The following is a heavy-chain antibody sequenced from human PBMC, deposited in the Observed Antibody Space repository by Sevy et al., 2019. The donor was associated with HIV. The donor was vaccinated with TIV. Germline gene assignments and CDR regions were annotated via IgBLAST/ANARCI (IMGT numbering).Heavy chain of an antibody. CDR3: ARRPRITMVRGVILDYMDV. Sequence: SETLSLTCTVSGGSISSSSYYWGWIRQPPGKGLEWIGSIYYSGSTYYNPSLKSRVTISVDTSKNQFSLKLSSVTAADTAVYYWARRPRITMVRGVILDYMDVWGKGTTVTVSS. V-gene: IGHV4-39*01. D-gene: IGHD3-10*01. CDR2: IYYSGST. CDR1: GGSISSSSYY. J-gene: IGHJ6*03.